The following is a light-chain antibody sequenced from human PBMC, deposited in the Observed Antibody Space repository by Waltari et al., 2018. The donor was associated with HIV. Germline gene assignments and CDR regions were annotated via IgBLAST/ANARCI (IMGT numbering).Light chain of an antibody. V-gene: IGLV2-14*01. Sequence: QSALTQPASVSGSPGQSITISCIGTSSDVGGYNYVSWYRQHPGKAPKLMIYAVNKRPSGVSNRFSGSKSGNTASLTISGLQAEDEADYYCTSYTSSSYVVFGGGTKLTVL. J-gene: IGLJ2*01. CDR2: AVN. CDR3: TSYTSSSYVV. CDR1: SSDVGGYNY.